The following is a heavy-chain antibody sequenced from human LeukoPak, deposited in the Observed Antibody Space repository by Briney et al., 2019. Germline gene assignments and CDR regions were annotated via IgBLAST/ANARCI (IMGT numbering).Heavy chain of an antibody. CDR3: ANREGGYTYDPFDY. Sequence: GGSLRLSCAASGFTFSTYAMSWVRQAPGRGLEWVSAISGSSDTTYFADSVKGRFTISRDNSKNTLYLQMNSLRAEDTAVYYCANREGGYTYDPFDYWGQGTLVTVSS. J-gene: IGHJ4*02. V-gene: IGHV3-23*01. CDR1: GFTFSTYA. CDR2: ISGSSDTT. D-gene: IGHD5-18*01.